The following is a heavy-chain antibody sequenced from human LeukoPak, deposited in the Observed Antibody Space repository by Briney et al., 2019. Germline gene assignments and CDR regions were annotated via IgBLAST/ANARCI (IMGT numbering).Heavy chain of an antibody. CDR1: GGSISSSSYY. J-gene: IGHJ6*03. V-gene: IGHV4-39*07. D-gene: IGHD6-19*01. Sequence: SETLSLTCTVSGGSISSSSYYWGWLRQPPGTGLEWLGSIYYSGSTYYNPSLKSRVTISVDTSKNQFSLKLSSVTAADTAVYYCAKVNAGYSSGWSYYYYYYMDVWGKGTTVTVSS. CDR2: IYYSGST. CDR3: AKVNAGYSSGWSYYYYYYMDV.